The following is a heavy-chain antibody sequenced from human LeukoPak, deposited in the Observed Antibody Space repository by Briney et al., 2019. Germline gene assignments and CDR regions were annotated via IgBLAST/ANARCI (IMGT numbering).Heavy chain of an antibody. J-gene: IGHJ4*01. D-gene: IGHD2-15*01. Sequence: GGTLRLSCAASGFTFSSFGMSWVRQVPGKGLEWVSSISSGAGTTYYADSVKGRFTISRDNSKNSLYLQMASLRAEDTAVYYCAKDRLRYCTGGNCYSPVDYWGQGTLVTVSS. V-gene: IGHV3-23*01. CDR1: GFTFSSFG. CDR2: ISSGAGTT. CDR3: AKDRLRYCTGGNCYSPVDY.